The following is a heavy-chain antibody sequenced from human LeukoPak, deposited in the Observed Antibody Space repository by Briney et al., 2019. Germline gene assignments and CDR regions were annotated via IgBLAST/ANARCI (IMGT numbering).Heavy chain of an antibody. V-gene: IGHV1-2*02. CDR2: INPNSGGT. Sequence: ASVKVSCKASGYTFTGYYMHWVRQAPGQGLEWMGWINPNSGGTNYAQKFQGRVIMTRDTSISTAYMELSRLRSDDTAVYYCARGRIVGAMGTPHYYFDYWGQGTLVTVSS. CDR1: GYTFTGYY. J-gene: IGHJ4*02. CDR3: ARGRIVGAMGTPHYYFDY. D-gene: IGHD1-26*01.